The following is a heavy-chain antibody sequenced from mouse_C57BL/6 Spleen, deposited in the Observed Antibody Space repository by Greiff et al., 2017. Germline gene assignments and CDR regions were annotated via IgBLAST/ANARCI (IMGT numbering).Heavy chain of an antibody. D-gene: IGHD2-3*01. CDR1: GYTFTSYW. V-gene: IGHV1-72*01. CDR3: ARGYDGYAYYAMDY. Sequence: QVQLQQPGAELVKPGASVKLSCKASGYTFTSYWMHWVKQRPGRGLERIGRIDPNSGGTKYNEKFKSKATLTVDKPSSTAYMQLSSLTSEDSAVYYCARGYDGYAYYAMDYWGQGTSVTVSS. J-gene: IGHJ4*01. CDR2: IDPNSGGT.